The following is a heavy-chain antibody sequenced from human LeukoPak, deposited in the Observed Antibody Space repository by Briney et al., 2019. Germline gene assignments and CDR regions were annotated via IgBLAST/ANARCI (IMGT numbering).Heavy chain of an antibody. CDR2: IIPILGIA. J-gene: IGHJ6*02. Sequence: SVKVSCKASGYTFTSYAISWVRQAPGQGLEWMGRIIPILGIANYAQKFQGRVTITADKSTSTAYMELSSLRSEDTAVYYCARVDSSSFSYYYGMDVWGQGTTVTVSS. CDR1: GYTFTSYA. V-gene: IGHV1-69*04. CDR3: ARVDSSSFSYYYGMDV. D-gene: IGHD6-6*01.